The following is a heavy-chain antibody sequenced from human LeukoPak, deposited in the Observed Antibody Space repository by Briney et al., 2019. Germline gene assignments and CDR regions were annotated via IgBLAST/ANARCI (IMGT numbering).Heavy chain of an antibody. CDR2: INPSGGST. CDR3: ARGYYDSSGYDPGLGY. J-gene: IGHJ4*02. CDR1: GYTFTSYY. V-gene: IGHV1-46*01. D-gene: IGHD3-22*01. Sequence: ASVKVSCKASGYTFTSYYMHWVRQAPGQGLEWMGIINPSGGSTSYAQKFQGRVTMTRDMSTSTVYMELSSLRSGDTAMYWCARGYYDSSGYDPGLGYWGQGTLVTVSS.